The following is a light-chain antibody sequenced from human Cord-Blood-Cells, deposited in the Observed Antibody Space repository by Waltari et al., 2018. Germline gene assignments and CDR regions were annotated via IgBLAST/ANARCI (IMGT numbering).Light chain of an antibody. Sequence: QSALTQPASVSGSPGQSITVSCTGTTSDVGGYNYVSWYQQHPGKAPTLMIYDVSNRPSGVPNRFSGSKSGNTASLTISGLQAEDEADYYFSSYTSSSTLVFGGGTKLTVL. J-gene: IGLJ2*01. CDR3: SSYTSSSTLV. CDR1: TSDVGGYNY. V-gene: IGLV2-14*01. CDR2: DVS.